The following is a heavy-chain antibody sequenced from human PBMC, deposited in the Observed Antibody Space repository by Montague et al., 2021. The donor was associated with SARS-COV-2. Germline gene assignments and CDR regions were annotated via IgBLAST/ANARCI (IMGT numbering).Heavy chain of an antibody. Sequence: SETLSLTCTVSGGSIGTYYWNWIRQSPGKGLEWLGYTYYTGSTKXSPSLKSRVTISMDTSRDQLSLRLKSVTAADTAVYYCARDNYGDWGYYGLDVWGQGTPVLVSS. V-gene: IGHV4-59*01. J-gene: IGHJ6*02. CDR1: GGSIGTYY. CDR3: ARDNYGDWGYYGLDV. CDR2: TYYTGST. D-gene: IGHD4-17*01.